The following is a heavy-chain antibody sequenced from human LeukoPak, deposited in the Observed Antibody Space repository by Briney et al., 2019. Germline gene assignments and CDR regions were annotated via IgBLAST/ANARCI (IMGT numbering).Heavy chain of an antibody. D-gene: IGHD1-26*01. J-gene: IGHJ4*02. Sequence: GGSLRLSCAASGFTFSDYYVSWIRQAPGKGLEWVSYISSSGTTIYYADSVKGRFTISRDNAKNSLYLQMNSLRAEDTAVYYCARRRDSGSLQHFDYWGQGTLVTVSS. CDR1: GFTFSDYY. V-gene: IGHV3-11*01. CDR2: ISSSGTTI. CDR3: ARRRDSGSLQHFDY.